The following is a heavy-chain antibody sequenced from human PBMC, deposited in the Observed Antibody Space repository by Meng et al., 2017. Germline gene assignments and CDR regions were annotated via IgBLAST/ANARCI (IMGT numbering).Heavy chain of an antibody. Sequence: VVESGVAVKCAACLLKASCTVSDGVCDSFGISWGVQAPGQGLEWMGGIIPIFGTETYAQKFQSRVTITADKSTSKAYMDLSSLRSEDMAVYYCARDSRPCGGDCRETYFDYWGQGTLVTVSS. D-gene: IGHD2-21*02. CDR1: DGVCDSFG. CDR2: IIPIFGTE. J-gene: IGHJ4*02. V-gene: IGHV1-69*06. CDR3: ARDSRPCGGDCRETYFDY.